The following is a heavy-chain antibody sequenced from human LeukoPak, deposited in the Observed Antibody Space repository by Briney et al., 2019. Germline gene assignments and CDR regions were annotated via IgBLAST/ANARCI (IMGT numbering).Heavy chain of an antibody. J-gene: IGHJ4*02. CDR2: IWYDGSNK. CDR1: GFTFSSYG. V-gene: IGHV3-33*01. D-gene: IGHD2-2*01. CDR3: ARGGYCSSTSCYVQPAFDY. Sequence: HPGGSLRLSCAASGFTFSSYGMHWVRQAPGKGLEWVAVIWYDGSNKYYADSVKGRFTISRDNSKNTLYLQMNSLRAEDTAVYYCARGGYCSSTSCYVQPAFDYWGQGTLVTVFS.